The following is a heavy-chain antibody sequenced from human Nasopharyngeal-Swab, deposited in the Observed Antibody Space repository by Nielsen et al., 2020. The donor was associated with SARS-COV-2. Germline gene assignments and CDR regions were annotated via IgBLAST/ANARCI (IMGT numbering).Heavy chain of an antibody. J-gene: IGHJ4*02. CDR2: IYHSGST. CDR3: ARGGGDYVPDY. D-gene: IGHD4-17*01. V-gene: IGHV4-4*02. Sequence: GSLRLSCAVSGGSISSSNWWRWVRQPPGKGLEWIGEIYHSGSTNYNPSLKSRVTISVDKSKNQFSLKLSSVTAADTAVYYCARGGGDYVPDYWGQGTLVTVSS. CDR1: GGSISSSNW.